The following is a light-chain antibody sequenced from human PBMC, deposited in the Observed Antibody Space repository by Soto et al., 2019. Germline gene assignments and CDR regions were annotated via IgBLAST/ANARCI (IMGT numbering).Light chain of an antibody. CDR2: DAS. CDR1: QSVSSY. CDR3: QQYNSWPIT. V-gene: IGKV3D-15*01. Sequence: EIALTPSPDTLSLSPGERATLSCRASQSVSSYLAWYQQKPGQAPRLLIYDASNRATGIPARFSGSESGTEFTLTISSLQSEDFAVYYCQQYNSWPITFGQGTRLEI. J-gene: IGKJ5*01.